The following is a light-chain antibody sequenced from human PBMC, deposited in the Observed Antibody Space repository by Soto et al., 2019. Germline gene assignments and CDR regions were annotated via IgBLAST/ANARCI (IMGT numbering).Light chain of an antibody. J-gene: IGKJ5*01. CDR1: QTITTW. CDR3: QQSYRTPT. CDR2: DAS. V-gene: IGKV1-39*01. Sequence: GDRVTITCRASQTITTWMAWYQQXPXXXPXLLVYDASTLQSGVATRFSGSGSGTDYTLTISSLQPEDFATYYCQQSYRTPTFGQGTRLEIK.